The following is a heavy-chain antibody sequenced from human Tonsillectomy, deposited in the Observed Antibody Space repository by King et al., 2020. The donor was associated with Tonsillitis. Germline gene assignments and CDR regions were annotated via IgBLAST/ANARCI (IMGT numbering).Heavy chain of an antibody. J-gene: IGHJ3*02. Sequence: HVQLVESGGGVVQPGRSLRLSCAASGFTVSSYGMHWARQAPGKWPEWVAANWYDGRNKYYVDPVKGRFTISRDNSKNILYLQMDSLRAEDTAMYHCARSIQSANSDAFDIWGQGTMVTVSS. CDR3: ARSIQSANSDAFDI. CDR1: GFTVSSYG. V-gene: IGHV3-33*01. D-gene: IGHD2/OR15-2a*01. CDR2: NWYDGRNK.